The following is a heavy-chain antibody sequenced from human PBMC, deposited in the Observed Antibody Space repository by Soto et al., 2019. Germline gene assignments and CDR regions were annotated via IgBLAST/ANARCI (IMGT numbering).Heavy chain of an antibody. CDR2: ISAYNGNT. D-gene: IGHD1-26*01. CDR1: GYTFTSYG. Sequence: QVQLVQSGAEVKKPGASVKVSCKASGYTFTSYGISWVRQAPGQGLEWMGWISAYNGNTNHAQKLQGRVTMTTDTPTRTAYMGLRSMRADDTGVDYCARASGSSYWFDPWGQGTLVTVSS. CDR3: ARASGSSYWFDP. J-gene: IGHJ5*02. V-gene: IGHV1-18*01.